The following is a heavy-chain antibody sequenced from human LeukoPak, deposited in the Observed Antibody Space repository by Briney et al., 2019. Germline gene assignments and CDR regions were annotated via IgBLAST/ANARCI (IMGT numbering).Heavy chain of an antibody. CDR1: GFTVSYVW. CDR2: IKQDGSEK. D-gene: IGHD2-8*01. J-gene: IGHJ5*02. CDR3: ARMGIVLMVYATNWFDP. Sequence: GGSLRLSCAASGFTVSYVWMSWVRQAPGKGLEWVANIKQDGSEKYYVDSVKGRFTISRDNAKNSLYLQMNSLRAEDTAVYYCARMGIVLMVYATNWFDPWGQGTLVTVSS. V-gene: IGHV3-7*03.